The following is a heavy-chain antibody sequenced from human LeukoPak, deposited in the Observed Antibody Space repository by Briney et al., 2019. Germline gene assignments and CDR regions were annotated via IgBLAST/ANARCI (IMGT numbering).Heavy chain of an antibody. J-gene: IGHJ4*02. CDR2: ISAYNGNT. CDR3: ARDRLADTAMVTSGY. CDR1: GYTFTSYG. V-gene: IGHV1-18*01. D-gene: IGHD5-18*01. Sequence: ASVKVSCKASGYTFTSYGISWVRQAPGQGLEWMGWISAYNGNTYYVQKLQGRVTMTTDTSTSTAYMELRSLRSDDTAVYYRARDRLADTAMVTSGYWGEGTLVTVSS.